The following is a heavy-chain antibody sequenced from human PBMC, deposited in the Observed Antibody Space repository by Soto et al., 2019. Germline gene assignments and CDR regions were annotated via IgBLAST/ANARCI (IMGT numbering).Heavy chain of an antibody. CDR2: FSGSGGST. CDR3: AKDGSYYDFDY. Sequence: PGGSTILSCAASGFTFSTYARSWVHQAPGKGLEWVSSFSGSGGSTYYADSVKGRFTISRDNSKNTLYLRMDSLRAEDTAVYYCAKDGSYYDFDYWGQGTLVTVSS. CDR1: GFTFSTYA. D-gene: IGHD3-3*01. J-gene: IGHJ4*02. V-gene: IGHV3-23*01.